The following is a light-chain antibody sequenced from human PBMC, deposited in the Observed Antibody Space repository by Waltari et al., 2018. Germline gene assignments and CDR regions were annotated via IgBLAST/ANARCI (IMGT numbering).Light chain of an antibody. J-gene: IGKJ2*01. CDR1: QSVGGH. Sequence: EIVMTQSPGTLSMSPGERVTLSCRASQSVGGHSAWYQQKRGQAPRLLIYGASARASGVPARFSGSGSGTEFTLTISSLQSEDFAVYYCQQYSNWPFTFGQGTKLEIK. V-gene: IGKV3-15*01. CDR3: QQYSNWPFT. CDR2: GAS.